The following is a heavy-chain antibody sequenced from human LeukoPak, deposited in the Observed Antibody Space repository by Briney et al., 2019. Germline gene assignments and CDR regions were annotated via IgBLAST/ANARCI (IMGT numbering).Heavy chain of an antibody. CDR3: ARDGLEQLVFYYYYYMDV. Sequence: GGSLRLSCAASGFTFSSYSMNWVRQAPGKGLELVSSISSSSSYIYYADSVKGRFTISRDNAKNSLYLQMNSLRAEDTAVYYCARDGLEQLVFYYYYYMDVWGKGTTVTVSS. CDR1: GFTFSSYS. J-gene: IGHJ6*03. CDR2: ISSSSSYI. D-gene: IGHD6-6*01. V-gene: IGHV3-21*01.